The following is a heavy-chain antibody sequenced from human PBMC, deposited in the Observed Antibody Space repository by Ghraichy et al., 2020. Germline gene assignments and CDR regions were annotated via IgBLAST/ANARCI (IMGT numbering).Heavy chain of an antibody. J-gene: IGHJ6*02. CDR1: GFNFSSYD. CDR3: ARDRHGMDV. V-gene: IGHV3-13*01. CDR2: IGIVGDT. D-gene: IGHD6-6*01. Sequence: GGSLRLSCEASGFNFSSYDMHWVRQNTGKGLEWVSAIGIVGDTHYAGSVMGRFTISRENAKKSLYLQLNSLRAGDTAIYYCARDRHGMDVWGQGTTVTVSS.